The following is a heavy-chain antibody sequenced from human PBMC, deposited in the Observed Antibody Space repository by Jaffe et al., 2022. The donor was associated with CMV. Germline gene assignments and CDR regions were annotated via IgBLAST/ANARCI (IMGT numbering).Heavy chain of an antibody. CDR1: GFTFSDYY. Sequence: QVQLVESGGGLVKPGGSLRLSCAASGFTFSDYYMSWIRQAPGKGLEWVSYISSSSSYTNYADSVKGRFTISRDNAKNSLYLQMNSLRAEDTAVYYCARDLLAKRGWFDPWGQGTLVTVSS. J-gene: IGHJ5*02. CDR3: ARDLLAKRGWFDP. CDR2: ISSSSSYT. D-gene: IGHD2-15*01. V-gene: IGHV3-11*06.